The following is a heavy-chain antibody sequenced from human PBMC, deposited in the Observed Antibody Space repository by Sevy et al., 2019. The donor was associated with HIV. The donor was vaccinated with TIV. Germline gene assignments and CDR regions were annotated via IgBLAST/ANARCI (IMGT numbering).Heavy chain of an antibody. V-gene: IGHV3-23*01. J-gene: IGHJ4*02. Sequence: GSLRLSCAASGFTFSSYAMSWVRQAPGKGLEWVSAISGSGGSTYYADPVKGRFTISRDNSKNTLYLQMNSLRAEDTAVYDCAKVIPGLYSSSQNYFDYWGQGTLVTVSS. CDR2: ISGSGGST. CDR3: AKVIPGLYSSSQNYFDY. D-gene: IGHD6-13*01. CDR1: GFTFSSYA.